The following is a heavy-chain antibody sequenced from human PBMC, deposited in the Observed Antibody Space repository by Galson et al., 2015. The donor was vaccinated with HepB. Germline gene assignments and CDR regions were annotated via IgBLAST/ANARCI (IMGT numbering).Heavy chain of an antibody. J-gene: IGHJ4*02. CDR3: VRDGIDCCDVLYHPY. V-gene: IGHV3-48*03. CDR2: ISTGGHNM. CDR1: GFSLGSYE. D-gene: IGHD2-15*01. Sequence: SLRLSCAASGFSLGSYEMSWVRQAPGKGLEWLSYISTGGHNMYYADSVEGRFTSSRDNAKNSLYLQMNSLRAEDTAVYFCVRDGIDCCDVLYHPYWGQGTLVTVSS.